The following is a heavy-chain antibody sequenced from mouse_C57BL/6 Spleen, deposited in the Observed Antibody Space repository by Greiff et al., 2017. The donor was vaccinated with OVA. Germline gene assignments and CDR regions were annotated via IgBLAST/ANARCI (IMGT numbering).Heavy chain of an antibody. J-gene: IGHJ1*03. V-gene: IGHV1-64*01. Sequence: VKLQQPGAELVKPGASVKLSCKASGYTFTSYWMHWVKQRPGQGLEWIGMIHPNSGSTNYNEKFKSKATLTVDKSSSTAYMQLSSLTSEDSAVYYCARFDGYYEYFDVWGTGTTVTVSS. CDR3: ARFDGYYEYFDV. D-gene: IGHD2-3*01. CDR2: IHPNSGST. CDR1: GYTFTSYW.